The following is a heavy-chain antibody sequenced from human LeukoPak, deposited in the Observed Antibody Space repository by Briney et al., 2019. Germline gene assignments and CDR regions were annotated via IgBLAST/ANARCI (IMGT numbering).Heavy chain of an antibody. D-gene: IGHD2-2*01. Sequence: GGSLRLSCAASGFTFSDCAMHWVRQAPGKGLEWVAVISYDGSNKYYADSVKGRFTISRDNSKNTLYLQMNSLRAEDTAVYYCAKEVVVVPAATRDYWGQEPWSPSPQ. CDR2: ISYDGSNK. CDR3: AKEVVVVPAATRDY. V-gene: IGHV3-30-3*01. J-gene: IGHJ4*01. CDR1: GFTFSDCA.